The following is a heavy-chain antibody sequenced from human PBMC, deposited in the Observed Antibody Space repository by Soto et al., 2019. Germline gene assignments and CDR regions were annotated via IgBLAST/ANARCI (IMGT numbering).Heavy chain of an antibody. CDR2: IKSKTDGGTT. CDR1: GFTFSSAW. V-gene: IGHV3-15*07. D-gene: IGHD5-18*01. CDR3: TTDLYWGFGWPEPVDY. Sequence: GGSLRLSCAASGFTFSSAWMNWVRQAPGKGLEWVGRIKSKTDGGTTDYAAPVKGRFTISRGDSKNTLYLQMNSLKTEDTAVYYCTTDLYWGFGWPEPVDYWGQGTLVTVSS. J-gene: IGHJ4*02.